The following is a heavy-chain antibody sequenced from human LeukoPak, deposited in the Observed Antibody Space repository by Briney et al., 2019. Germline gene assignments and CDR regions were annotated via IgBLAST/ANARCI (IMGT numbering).Heavy chain of an antibody. CDR1: GGSFSGYY. V-gene: IGHV4-34*01. Sequence: PSETLSLTCAVYGGSFSGYYWSWIRQPPGKGLEWIGEINHSGSTNYNPSLKSRVTISVDTSKNQFSLKLSSVTAADTAVYYCARGYRNWFDPWGQGTLVTVSS. J-gene: IGHJ5*02. CDR2: INHSGST. CDR3: ARGYRNWFDP. D-gene: IGHD3-16*02.